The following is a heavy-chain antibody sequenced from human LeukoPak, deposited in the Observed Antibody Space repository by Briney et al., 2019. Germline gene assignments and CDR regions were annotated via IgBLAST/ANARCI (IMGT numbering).Heavy chain of an antibody. CDR1: GYTFIGYY. V-gene: IGHV1-2*02. CDR3: ARDFSEYDILTGVFDY. D-gene: IGHD3-9*01. CDR2: INPNSGGT. J-gene: IGHJ4*02. Sequence: GASVKVSCKASGYTFIGYYMHWVRQAPGQGLEWIVWINPNSGGTKYAQKFQGRVTMTRDTSISTAYMELSRLRSDDTAVYYCARDFSEYDILTGVFDYWGQGTLVTVSS.